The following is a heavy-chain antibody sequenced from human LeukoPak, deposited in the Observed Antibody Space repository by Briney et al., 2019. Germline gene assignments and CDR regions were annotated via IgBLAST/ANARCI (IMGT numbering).Heavy chain of an antibody. CDR3: AKDHYYDSSGYLN. J-gene: IGHJ4*02. CDR1: GFTFSSYG. CDR2: IWYDGSNK. V-gene: IGHV3-33*06. D-gene: IGHD3-22*01. Sequence: QPGRSLRLSCAASGFTFSSYGMHWDRQAPGRGLEWVAVIWYDGSNKYYADSVKGRFTISRDNSKNTLYLQMNSLRAEDTAVYYCAKDHYYDSSGYLNWGQGTLVTVSS.